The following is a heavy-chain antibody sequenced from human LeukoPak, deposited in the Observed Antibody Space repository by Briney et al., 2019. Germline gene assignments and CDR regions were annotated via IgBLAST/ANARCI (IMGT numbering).Heavy chain of an antibody. Sequence: GGSLRLSCAASGFTFSSYSMNWVRQAPGKGLEWVSSISSSSSYIYYADSVKGRFTISRDNAKNSLYLQMTSLRAEDTAVYYCAKVRNLGSQFDYWGQGTLVTVSS. D-gene: IGHD6-13*01. CDR2: ISSSSSYI. V-gene: IGHV3-21*01. J-gene: IGHJ4*02. CDR3: AKVRNLGSQFDY. CDR1: GFTFSSYS.